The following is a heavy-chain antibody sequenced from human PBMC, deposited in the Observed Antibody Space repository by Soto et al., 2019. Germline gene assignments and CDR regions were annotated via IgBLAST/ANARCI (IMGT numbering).Heavy chain of an antibody. CDR2: ISGSGGST. V-gene: IGHV3-23*01. Sequence: GGSLRLSCAASVFTFSSYAMSWVRQAPGKGQERESAISGSGGSTYYADSVKGRFTISRENSKNTLYLQMNSLRAEYTALYYCAKDRITMIVRMDFDYWGQGTLVTVSS. J-gene: IGHJ4*02. CDR1: VFTFSSYA. CDR3: AKDRITMIVRMDFDY. D-gene: IGHD3-22*01.